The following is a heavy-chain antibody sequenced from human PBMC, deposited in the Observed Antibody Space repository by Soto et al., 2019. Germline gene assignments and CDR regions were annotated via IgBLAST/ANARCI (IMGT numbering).Heavy chain of an antibody. CDR2: ISAYNGNT. CDR1: GYTFTSSG. V-gene: IGHV1-18*01. D-gene: IGHD2-15*01. CDR3: ARDGVVVAATRAFDI. J-gene: IGHJ3*02. Sequence: ASVKVSCNASGYTFTSSGISWVRQAPGQGLEWMGWISAYNGNTNYAQKLQGRVTMTTDTSTSTAYMELRSLRSDDTAVYYCARDGVVVAATRAFDIWGQGTMVTVSS.